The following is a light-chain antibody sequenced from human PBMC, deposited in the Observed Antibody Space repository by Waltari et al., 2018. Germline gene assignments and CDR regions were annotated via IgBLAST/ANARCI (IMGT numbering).Light chain of an antibody. Sequence: QTVVTQEPSFSVSPGGTVTLTCGLSSGSVSSTYHPSWYQQTPGQAPRTLNYSTNIRSSGVPDRFSGSILGNKAALTITGAQTDDESDYICALHMGSGIWVFGAGTKVTVL. J-gene: IGLJ3*02. CDR1: SGSVSSTYH. V-gene: IGLV8-61*01. CDR2: STN. CDR3: ALHMGSGIWV.